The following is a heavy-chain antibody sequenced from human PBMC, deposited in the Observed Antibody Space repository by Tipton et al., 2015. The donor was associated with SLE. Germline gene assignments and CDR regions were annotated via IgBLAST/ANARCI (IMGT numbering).Heavy chain of an antibody. CDR3: ARSRNWFDS. V-gene: IGHV4-34*01. CDR1: GESFSGHY. D-gene: IGHD5/OR15-5a*01. Sequence: TLSLTCAVYGESFSGHYWSWIRQPPGKGLEWIGEINHSGSTNYNPSLKSRLIMSIDASKNQFSLKLSSVTAADTAVYYCARSRNWFDSWGQGTLVTVSS. J-gene: IGHJ5*01. CDR2: INHSGST.